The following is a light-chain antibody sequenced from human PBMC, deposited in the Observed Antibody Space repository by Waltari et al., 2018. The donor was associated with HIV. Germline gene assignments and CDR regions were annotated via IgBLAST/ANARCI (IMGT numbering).Light chain of an antibody. V-gene: IGLV2-14*03. J-gene: IGLJ1*01. CDR2: EVT. Sequence: ITISCTGASSDVGGYDYVSWYQQHPGKAPKLMIYEVTNRPSGISNRFSGSKSGNTASLTISGLQAEDEADYYCSSYRSSSTFVFGTGTKVTVL. CDR1: SSDVGGYDY. CDR3: SSYRSSSTFV.